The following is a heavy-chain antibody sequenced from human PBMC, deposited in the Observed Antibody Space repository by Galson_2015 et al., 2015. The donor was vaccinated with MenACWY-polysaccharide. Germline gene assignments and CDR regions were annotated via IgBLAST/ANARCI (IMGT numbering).Heavy chain of an antibody. J-gene: IGHJ4*02. Sequence: SLRLSCAASGFTFSSYWMHWVRQVPGQGLVWVSRINSDGSSTNYADSVKGRFTISRDNAKNTLYLQMNSLRAEDTAVEYCARQPIFYGSGWCKGTLFTVSP. CDR1: GFTFSSYW. CDR3: ARQPIFYGSG. CDR2: INSDGSST. V-gene: IGHV3-74*01. D-gene: IGHD3-10*01.